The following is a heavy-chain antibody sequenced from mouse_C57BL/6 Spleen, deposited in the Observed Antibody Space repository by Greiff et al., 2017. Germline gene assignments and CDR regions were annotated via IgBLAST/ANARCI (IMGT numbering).Heavy chain of an antibody. V-gene: IGHV1-82*01. CDR2: IYPGDGDT. CDR1: GYAFSSSW. D-gene: IGHD1-1*01. J-gene: IGHJ2*01. CDR3: ARLNYGSNYFDD. Sequence: LVESGPELVKPGASVKISCKASGYAFSSSWMNWVKQRPGKGLEWIGRIYPGDGDTNYNGKFKGKATLTADKSSSTAYMQLSSLTSEDSAVYFCARLNYGSNYFDDWGQGTTLTVSS.